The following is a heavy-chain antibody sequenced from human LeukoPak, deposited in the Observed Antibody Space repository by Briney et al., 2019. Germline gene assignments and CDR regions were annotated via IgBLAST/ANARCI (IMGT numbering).Heavy chain of an antibody. D-gene: IGHD3-22*01. V-gene: IGHV4-59*11. CDR1: DESFSSHY. CDR3: ARARYYDSSGYYLDY. Sequence: SETLSLTCAVSDESFSSHYWTWIRQPPGKGLEWIGYISYIGSTNYNPSLKSRVTISVDRSKNQFSLKLSSVTAADTAVYYCARARYYDSSGYYLDYWGQGTLVTVSS. J-gene: IGHJ4*02. CDR2: ISYIGST.